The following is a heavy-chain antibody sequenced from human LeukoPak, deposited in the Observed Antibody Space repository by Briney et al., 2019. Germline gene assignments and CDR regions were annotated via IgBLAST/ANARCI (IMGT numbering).Heavy chain of an antibody. V-gene: IGHV3-30*18. CDR3: AKGMTTVALDAFDI. D-gene: IGHD4-23*01. CDR1: GFTFSSYG. Sequence: QPGRSLRLSCAASGFTFSSYGMHWVRQAPGKGLEGVAVISYDGSNKYYADSMNARCTTSRDNSKNTLYLQMNSLRAEATAVYYCAKGMTTVALDAFDIWGQGTMVTVSS. J-gene: IGHJ3*02. CDR2: ISYDGSNK.